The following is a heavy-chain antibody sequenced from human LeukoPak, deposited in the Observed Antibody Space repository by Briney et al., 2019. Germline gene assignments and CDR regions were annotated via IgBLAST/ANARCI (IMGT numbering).Heavy chain of an antibody. CDR2: MNPNSGNT. V-gene: IGHV1-8*01. CDR1: GYTFTSYD. D-gene: IGHD4-11*01. CDR3: ARTMTTVTTSDVDYYYYGMDV. J-gene: IGHJ6*02. Sequence: ASVKVSCKASGYTFTSYDINWVRQATGQGLEWMGWMNPNSGNTGYAQKFQGRVTMTRNTSISTAYMELSSLRSEDTAVYYCARTMTTVTTSDVDYYYYGMDVWGQGTTVTVSS.